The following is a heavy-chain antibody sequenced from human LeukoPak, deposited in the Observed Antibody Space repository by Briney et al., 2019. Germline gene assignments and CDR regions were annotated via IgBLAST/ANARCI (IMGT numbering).Heavy chain of an antibody. CDR3: TTDRGAFDWLSPCDY. Sequence: GGSLRLSCAASGFTFSNAWMTWVRQAPGKGLEWVGRIESKSDGGTTDYAAPVKGRFTISRDDSKNTLYLQMNSLKTEDTAVYYCTTDRGAFDWLSPCDYWGQGTLVTVSS. CDR2: IESKSDGGTT. V-gene: IGHV3-15*04. D-gene: IGHD3-9*01. J-gene: IGHJ4*02. CDR1: GFTFSNAW.